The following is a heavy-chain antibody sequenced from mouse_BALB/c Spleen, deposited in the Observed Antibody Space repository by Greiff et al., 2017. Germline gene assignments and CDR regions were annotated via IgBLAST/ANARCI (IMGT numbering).Heavy chain of an antibody. CDR2: ISYSGST. CDR1: GDSITSGY. CDR3: ARREDGYYYYAMDY. D-gene: IGHD2-3*01. V-gene: IGHV3-8*02. Sequence: EVQLQESGPSLVKPSQTLSLTCSVTGDSITSGYWNWIRKFPGNKLEYMGYISYSGSTYYNPSLKSRISITRDTSKNQYYLQLNSVTTEDTATYYCARREDGYYYYAMDYWGQGTSVTVSA. J-gene: IGHJ4*01.